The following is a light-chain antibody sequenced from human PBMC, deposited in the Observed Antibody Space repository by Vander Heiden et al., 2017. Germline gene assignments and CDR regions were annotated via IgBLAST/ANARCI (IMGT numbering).Light chain of an antibody. J-gene: IGKJ3*01. CDR3: RQPTNGHS. V-gene: IGKV3-11*01. Sequence: EIVLTQSPATLSLSPGERATLSCRASQRISNFLAWYQQKPGQAPRLLIYDASTRANGIPDRSSASGSGTDFTLTMSYLEPEDFAVYYWRQPTNGHSFGPGT. CDR1: QRISNF. CDR2: DAS.